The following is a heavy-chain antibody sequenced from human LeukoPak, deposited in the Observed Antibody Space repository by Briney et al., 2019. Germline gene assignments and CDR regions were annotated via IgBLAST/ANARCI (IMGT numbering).Heavy chain of an antibody. J-gene: IGHJ6*02. CDR1: GYTFTSYY. D-gene: IGHD3-3*01. V-gene: IGHV1-46*01. CDR3: AREGFPPKISDFWSGLGPYYYYGMDV. CDR2: INPSGGST. Sequence: ASVKVSCKASGYTFTSYYMHWVRQAPAQGLERMGIINPSGGSTSYTQKVHVRVTMTRYTSTSTVYMELSSLRSEDTAVYYCAREGFPPKISDFWSGLGPYYYYGMDVWGQGTTVTVSS.